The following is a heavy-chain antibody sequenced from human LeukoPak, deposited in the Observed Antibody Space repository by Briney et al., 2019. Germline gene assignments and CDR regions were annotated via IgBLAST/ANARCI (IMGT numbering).Heavy chain of an antibody. CDR3: AKRSPYSEAYFDY. J-gene: IGHJ4*02. CDR2: ISDSGGST. D-gene: IGHD4-11*01. Sequence: GGSLRLSCAASGFTFSSYEMNWARQAPGKGLEWVSTISDSGGSTYYADSVKGRFTISRDNSKNTLYLQMNSLRVEDTAVYYCAKRSPYSEAYFDYWGQGTLVTVSS. V-gene: IGHV3-23*01. CDR1: GFTFSSYE.